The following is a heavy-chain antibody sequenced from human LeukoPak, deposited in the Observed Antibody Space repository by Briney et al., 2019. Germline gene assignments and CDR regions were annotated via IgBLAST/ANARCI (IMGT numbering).Heavy chain of an antibody. CDR2: IDPSDSYT. CDR1: GYSFTSYW. D-gene: IGHD6-13*01. J-gene: IGHJ6*02. V-gene: IGHV5-10-1*01. Sequence: PGESLKSSCKGSGYSFTSYWISWVRQMPGKGLEWMGRIDPSDSYTNYSPSFQGHVTISADKSISTAYLQWSSLKASDTAMYYCASSSGAAGTQDYYYGMDVWGQGTTVTVSS. CDR3: ASSSGAAGTQDYYYGMDV.